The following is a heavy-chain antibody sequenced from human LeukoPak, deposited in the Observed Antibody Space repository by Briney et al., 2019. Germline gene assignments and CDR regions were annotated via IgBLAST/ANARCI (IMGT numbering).Heavy chain of an antibody. CDR3: AKLGDFDWLINDWFDP. D-gene: IGHD3-9*01. J-gene: IGHJ5*02. CDR1: GFTFSSYA. CDR2: IKQDGSEK. Sequence: GGSLRLSCAASGFTFSSYAMSWVRQAPGKGLEWVANIKQDGSEKYYVDSVKGRFTISRDNAKNSLYLQMNSLRAEDTAVYYCAKLGDFDWLINDWFDPWGQGTLVTVSS. V-gene: IGHV3-7*01.